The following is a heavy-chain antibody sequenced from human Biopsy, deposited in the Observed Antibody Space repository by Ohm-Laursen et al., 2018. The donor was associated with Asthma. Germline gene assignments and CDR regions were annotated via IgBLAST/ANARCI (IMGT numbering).Heavy chain of an antibody. J-gene: IGHJ4*02. CDR2: THYSGST. D-gene: IGHD5-12*01. CDR3: ASPVNRAFGGYEWAAVFDY. Sequence: GTLSLTWTVSGASIRGSGSYWAWIRQAPGKGPEWIGTTHYSGSTFYKPSLRSRVTMSLDTSPNQFSLRLRSVTATDTAVYYCASPVNRAFGGYEWAAVFDYWGQGILVTVSS. CDR1: GASIRGSGSY. V-gene: IGHV4-39*01.